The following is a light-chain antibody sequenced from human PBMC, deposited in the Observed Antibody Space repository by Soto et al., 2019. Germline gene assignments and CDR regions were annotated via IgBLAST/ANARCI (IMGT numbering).Light chain of an antibody. CDR2: GAS. Sequence: EIMMTQSPVTLSVSPGERATLSCRASQSVNSNLAWYQQKPCQAPRLLIYGASTRATGIPASFIGNGSGTEFTLTASSLQPEDFAVYYCQQYNNWPFTFGPGTKVDIK. V-gene: IGKV3-15*01. J-gene: IGKJ3*01. CDR1: QSVNSN. CDR3: QQYNNWPFT.